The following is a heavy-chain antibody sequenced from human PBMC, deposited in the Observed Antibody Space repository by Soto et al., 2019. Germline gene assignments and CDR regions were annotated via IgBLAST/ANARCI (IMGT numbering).Heavy chain of an antibody. CDR1: GFTFSSYA. V-gene: IGHV3-30-3*01. D-gene: IGHD1-20*01. CDR3: ARDRNRITGRHFDY. J-gene: IGHJ4*02. CDR2: ISYDGSNK. Sequence: PGGSLRLSCAASGFTFSSYAMNWVRQAPGKGLEWVAVISYDGSNKYYADSVKGRFTISRDNSKNTLYLQMNSLRAEDTAVYYCARDRNRITGRHFDYWGQGTLVTVSS.